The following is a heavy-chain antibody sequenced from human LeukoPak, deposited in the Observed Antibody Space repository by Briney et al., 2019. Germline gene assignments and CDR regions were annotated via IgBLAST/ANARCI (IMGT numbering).Heavy chain of an antibody. Sequence: GKSLRFSCAASGFTFSGYPIHWVRQAPGKGLEWVAVKSYDGSNKYYADSVKGRFTISRDNSKNTLYLQMNSLRAEDTAVYYCARDSSSWGSGFDYWGQGTLVTVSS. V-gene: IGHV3-30-3*01. J-gene: IGHJ4*02. CDR3: ARDSSSWGSGFDY. D-gene: IGHD6-13*01. CDR1: GFTFSGYP. CDR2: KSYDGSNK.